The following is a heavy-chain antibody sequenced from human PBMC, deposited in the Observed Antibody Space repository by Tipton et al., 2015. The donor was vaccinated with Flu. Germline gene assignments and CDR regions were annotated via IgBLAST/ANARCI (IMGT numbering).Heavy chain of an antibody. CDR3: ARPGGGYSSSSGWFGP. Sequence: TLSLTCAVYGGSFSGYYWSWIRQPPGKGLEWIGEINHSGSTNYNPSLKSRVTISVDTSKNQFSLKLSSVTAADTAVYYCARPGGGYSSSSGWFGPWGQGTLVTVSS. CDR2: INHSGST. D-gene: IGHD6-6*01. J-gene: IGHJ5*02. CDR1: GGSFSGYY. V-gene: IGHV4-34*01.